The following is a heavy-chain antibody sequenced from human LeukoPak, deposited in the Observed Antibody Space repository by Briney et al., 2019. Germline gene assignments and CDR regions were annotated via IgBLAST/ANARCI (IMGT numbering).Heavy chain of an antibody. J-gene: IGHJ3*02. V-gene: IGHV3-53*01. Sequence: GGSLRLSCAASGFTVSSNYMSWVRQAPGKGLEWVSVIHSGGNTYYADSVKGRFTISRDSSKNTLYLQMDSLRAEATAVYYCAVLLKIYYYGSGDDIWGQGTMVTVSS. D-gene: IGHD3-10*01. CDR3: AVLLKIYYYGSGDDI. CDR2: IHSGGNT. CDR1: GFTVSSNY.